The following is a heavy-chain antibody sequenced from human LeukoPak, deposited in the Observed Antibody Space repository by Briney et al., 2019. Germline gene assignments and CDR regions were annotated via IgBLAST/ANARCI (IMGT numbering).Heavy chain of an antibody. CDR1: GGSISSSSYY. CDR2: IYYSGST. Sequence: SETLSLTCTVSGGSISSSSYYWGWIRQPPGKGLEWIGSIYYSGSTYYNPSLKSRVTISVDTPKNQFSLKLSSVTAADTAVYYCARLNYYGSGSYELDPWGQGTLVTVSS. V-gene: IGHV4-39*01. CDR3: ARLNYYGSGSYELDP. D-gene: IGHD3-10*01. J-gene: IGHJ5*02.